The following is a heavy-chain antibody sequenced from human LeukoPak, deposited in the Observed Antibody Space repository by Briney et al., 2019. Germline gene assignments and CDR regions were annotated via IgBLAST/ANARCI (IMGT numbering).Heavy chain of an antibody. CDR3: ASPVNTDGYHFDY. Sequence: GESLKISCKVSGYRFTTYWIGWVRPMSGKGLEWMGIIYPDDSDTRYSPSFQGQVTISADKSISTAYLQWSSLKASDTTMYYCASPVNTDGYHFDYWGQGTLVTVSS. V-gene: IGHV5-51*01. D-gene: IGHD5-18*01. CDR1: GYRFTTYW. CDR2: IYPDDSDT. J-gene: IGHJ4*02.